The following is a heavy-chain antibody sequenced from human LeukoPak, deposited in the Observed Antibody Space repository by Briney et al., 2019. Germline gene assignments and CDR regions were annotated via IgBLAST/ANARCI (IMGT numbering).Heavy chain of an antibody. D-gene: IGHD2-2*01. Sequence: SETLSLTCTVSGGSISSGSYYWSWIRQPAGKGLEWIGRIYTSGSTNYNPSLKSRVTISVDTSKNQFSLKLSSVTAADTAVYYCARVGCQQYLFDYWGQGTLVTVSS. V-gene: IGHV4-61*02. CDR3: ARVGCQQYLFDY. CDR1: GGSISSGSYY. J-gene: IGHJ4*02. CDR2: IYTSGST.